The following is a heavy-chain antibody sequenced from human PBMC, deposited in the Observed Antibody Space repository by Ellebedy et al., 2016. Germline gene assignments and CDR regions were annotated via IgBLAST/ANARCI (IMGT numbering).Heavy chain of an antibody. CDR1: GFTFNIAG. D-gene: IGHD6-19*01. V-gene: IGHV3-21*01. J-gene: IGHJ4*02. CDR2: IVFSGTAT. Sequence: GESLKISXAASGFTFNIAGMTWVRQAPGKGLEWVATIVFSGTATYYSDSVKGRFIISRDNAKNSLFLQMNSLRAEDTAVYYCARDPKISSGAIDYWGQGALVTVSS. CDR3: ARDPKISSGAIDY.